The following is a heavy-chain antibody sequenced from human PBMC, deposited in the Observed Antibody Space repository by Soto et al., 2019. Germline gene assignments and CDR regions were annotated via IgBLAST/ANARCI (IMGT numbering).Heavy chain of an antibody. J-gene: IGHJ4*02. V-gene: IGHV1-69*01. Sequence: QVQLVQSGAEVKKPGSSVKVSCQASGGTFSGYALTWVRQAPGQGLEWMGEFVPLFGSTNYAQKFAGRITIIADESTSTGYMELSTLRSEDTAVYYCATHSLGTSSPPYCDNWGQGTLVTVSS. D-gene: IGHD2-15*01. CDR1: GGTFSGYA. CDR3: ATHSLGTSSPPYCDN. CDR2: FVPLFGST.